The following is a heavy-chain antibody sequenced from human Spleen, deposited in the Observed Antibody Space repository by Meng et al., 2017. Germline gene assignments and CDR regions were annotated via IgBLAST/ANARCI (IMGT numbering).Heavy chain of an antibody. CDR1: GFTFSSYS. J-gene: IGHJ4*02. CDR3: PTGELAGARIDY. Sequence: GESLKISCAASGFTFSSYSMNWVRQAPGKGLEWVSSISSSSSYIYYADSVKGRFTISRDNAKNSLYLQMNSLRAEDTAVYYCPTGELAGARIDYWGQGTLVTVSS. D-gene: IGHD3-10*01. V-gene: IGHV3-21*01. CDR2: ISSSSSYI.